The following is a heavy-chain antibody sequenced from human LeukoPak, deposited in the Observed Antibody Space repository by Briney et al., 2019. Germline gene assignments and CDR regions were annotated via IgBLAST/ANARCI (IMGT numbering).Heavy chain of an antibody. D-gene: IGHD3-3*01. Sequence: PGGSLRLSCAASGFTVSSNYMSWVRQAPGKGLERVSVIYSGGSTYYADSVKGRFTISRDNSKNTLYLQMNSLRAEDTAVYYCARGYDFWSGYIDYWGQGTLVTVSS. CDR1: GFTVSSNY. CDR3: ARGYDFWSGYIDY. J-gene: IGHJ4*02. V-gene: IGHV3-53*01. CDR2: IYSGGST.